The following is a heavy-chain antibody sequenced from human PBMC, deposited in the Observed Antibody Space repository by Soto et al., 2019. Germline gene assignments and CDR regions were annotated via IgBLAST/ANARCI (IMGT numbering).Heavy chain of an antibody. D-gene: IGHD5-12*01. CDR2: FYYSGST. J-gene: IGHJ6*03. V-gene: IGHV4-39*01. CDR3: ARISVASRYMDV. CDR1: GGSISSSSYY. Sequence: QLQLEESGPGLVKPSETPSLTCTVSGGSISSSSYYWGWIRQSPGKGLEWIGSFYYSGSTYYSPSLRSRVTISGDTSRKQISLRLSSVTAADTAVYYCARISVASRYMDVWGKGTTDTVSS.